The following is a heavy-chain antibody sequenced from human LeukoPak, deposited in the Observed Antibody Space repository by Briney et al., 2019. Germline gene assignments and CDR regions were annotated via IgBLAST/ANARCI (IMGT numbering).Heavy chain of an antibody. Sequence: ASVKVSCKASGYSFTSHYMHWVRQAPGQGLEWLGLINPSGSSTLYAQKFQGRVTMTRDMSTTTDYMELSSLRSEDTAVYYCARGLVEAMAHGVDYWGQGTLVTVSS. D-gene: IGHD2-8*01. CDR2: INPSGSST. J-gene: IGHJ4*02. CDR1: GYSFTSHY. CDR3: ARGLVEAMAHGVDY. V-gene: IGHV1-46*01.